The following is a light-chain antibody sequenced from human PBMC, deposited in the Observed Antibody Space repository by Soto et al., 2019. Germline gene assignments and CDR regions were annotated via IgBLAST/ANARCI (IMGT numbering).Light chain of an antibody. J-gene: IGKJ1*01. CDR2: LVS. V-gene: IGKV1-39*01. CDR3: HQTHFFPWP. CDR1: QTMTNY. Sequence: IQMTQSPSSLSASVGDRVTITCRTSQTMTNYLNWYQHKPGEAPKLLIYLVSNLQSGVPSRFSGSGSGTDFTLTISSRQLEDFATYYCHQTHFFPWPFGQGTTVDI.